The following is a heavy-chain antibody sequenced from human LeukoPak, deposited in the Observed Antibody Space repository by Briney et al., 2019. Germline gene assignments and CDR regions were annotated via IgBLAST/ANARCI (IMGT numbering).Heavy chain of an antibody. J-gene: IGHJ4*02. CDR3: ARGYTPSHYSSLGY. CDR2: IYYSGST. CDR1: GFTFSSYA. Sequence: LRLSCAASGFTFSSYAMSWVRQAPGKGLEWIGYIYYSGSTNYNPSLKSRVTISVDTSKNQFSLKLSSVTAADTAVYYCARGYTPSHYSSLGYWGQGTLVTVSS. V-gene: IGHV4-59*01. D-gene: IGHD6-6*01.